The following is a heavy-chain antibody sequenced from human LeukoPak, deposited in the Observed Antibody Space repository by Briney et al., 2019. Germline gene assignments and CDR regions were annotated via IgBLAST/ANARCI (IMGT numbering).Heavy chain of an antibody. CDR2: IYYSGST. D-gene: IGHD5-24*01. V-gene: IGHV4-39*07. CDR1: GGSISSSTYF. J-gene: IGHJ5*02. Sequence: PSETLSLTCTVSGGSISSSTYFWGWIRQPPGKGLEWIGTIYYSGSTYYNPSLKSRVTISVDSSKNQFSLRLSSVTAADPAVYYCARESLTWLQSRTSWFDPWGQGTLVTVSS. CDR3: ARESLTWLQSRTSWFDP.